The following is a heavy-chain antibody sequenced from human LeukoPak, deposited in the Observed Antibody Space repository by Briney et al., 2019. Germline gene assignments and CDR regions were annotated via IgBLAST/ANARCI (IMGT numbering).Heavy chain of an antibody. CDR2: ISSSGSTI. CDR3: ARDTYYDFWSGYYSVYFDS. V-gene: IGHV3-11*04. Sequence: GGSLRLSCAASGFTFSDYYMSWIRQAPGKGLEWVSYISSSGSTIYYADSVKGRFTISRDNAKNSLYLQMNSLRAEDTAVYYCARDTYYDFWSGYYSVYFDSWGQGILVTVSS. J-gene: IGHJ4*02. CDR1: GFTFSDYY. D-gene: IGHD3-3*01.